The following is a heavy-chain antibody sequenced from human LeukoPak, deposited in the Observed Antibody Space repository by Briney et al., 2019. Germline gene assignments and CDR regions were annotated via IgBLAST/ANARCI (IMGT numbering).Heavy chain of an antibody. V-gene: IGHV1-46*01. CDR3: ARGFWVYDFWSGYYRYLDY. CDR2: INPSGGST. J-gene: IGHJ4*02. Sequence: ASVKVSCKASGYTFTSYYMHWVRQAPGQGLEWMGIINPSGGSTSYAQKFQGRVTMTRDTSTSTVYMELSSLRSEDTAVYYCARGFWVYDFWSGYYRYLDYWGQGTLVTVSS. D-gene: IGHD3-3*01. CDR1: GYTFTSYY.